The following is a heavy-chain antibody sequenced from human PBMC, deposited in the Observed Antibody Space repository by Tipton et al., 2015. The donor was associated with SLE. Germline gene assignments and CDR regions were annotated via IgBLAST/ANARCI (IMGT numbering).Heavy chain of an antibody. D-gene: IGHD2-15*01. CDR1: GSSITAYY. Sequence: SLRLSCTVSGSSITAYYWTWIRQPPGKGLEWVAVISYDGSNKYYADSVKGRFTISRDNAKNTLYLQMNSLRAEDTAVYYCASALLDYFDYWGQGTLVTVSS. V-gene: IGHV3-30*03. CDR2: ISYDGSNK. CDR3: ASALLDYFDY. J-gene: IGHJ4*02.